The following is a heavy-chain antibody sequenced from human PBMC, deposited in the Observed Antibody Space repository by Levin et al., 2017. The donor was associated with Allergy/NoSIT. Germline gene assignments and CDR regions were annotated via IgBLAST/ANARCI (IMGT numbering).Heavy chain of an antibody. J-gene: IGHJ4*02. V-gene: IGHV4-39*01. D-gene: IGHD6-13*01. CDR3: ASSEKTISTAAGTFGY. Sequence: SETLSLTCTVSGGSISSSSYYWGWIRQPPGKGLEWIGSIYYSGSTYYNPSLKSRVTISVDTSKNQFSLKLSSVTAADTAVYYCASSEKTISTAAGTFGYWGQGTLVTVSS. CDR2: IYYSGST. CDR1: GGSISSSSYY.